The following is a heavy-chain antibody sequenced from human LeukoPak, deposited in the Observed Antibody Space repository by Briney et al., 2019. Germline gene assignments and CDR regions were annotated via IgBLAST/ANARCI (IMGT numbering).Heavy chain of an antibody. CDR2: IIPIFDTA. CDR1: VCTFTINP. V-gene: IGHV1-69*01. Sequence: SVNVSFKSTVCTFTINPISCLRNAPGQGLEWIGGIIPIFDTANYAQKFQGRVTITADESTSTAYMELSSLRSEDTAVYYCARDGRSWSGYFHQPYYYYYMDVCGKGTTVTVSS. J-gene: IGHJ6*03. D-gene: IGHD3-3*01. CDR3: ARDGRSWSGYFHQPYYYYYMDV.